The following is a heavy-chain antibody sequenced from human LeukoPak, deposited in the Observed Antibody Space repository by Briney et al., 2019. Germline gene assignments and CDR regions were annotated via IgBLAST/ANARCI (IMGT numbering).Heavy chain of an antibody. CDR1: GGSISSYY. J-gene: IGHJ6*02. D-gene: IGHD5-18*01. CDR2: IYYSGST. Sequence: SETLSLTCTVSGGSISSYYWSWIRQPPGKGLEWIGYIYYSGSTNYNPSLKSRVTISVDTSKNQFSLKLSSVTAADTAVYYCARVRYTYGYRVPIYAMDVWGQGTTVTVSS. V-gene: IGHV4-59*01. CDR3: ARVRYTYGYRVPIYAMDV.